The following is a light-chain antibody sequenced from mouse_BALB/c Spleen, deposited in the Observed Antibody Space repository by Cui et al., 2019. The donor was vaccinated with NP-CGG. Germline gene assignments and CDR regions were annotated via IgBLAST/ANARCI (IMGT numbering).Light chain of an antibody. CDR2: GIN. J-gene: IGLJ1*01. Sequence: QAVVTQESALTTSPGETVTLTCRSSTGAVTTSNYANWVQEKPDHLFTGLIGGINNRAPGVPARFSGSLIGEKAALTITGAQTEDEALYFCALWYSNHWVFGGGTKLTVL. CDR3: ALWYSNHWV. CDR1: TGAVTTSNY. V-gene: IGLV1*01.